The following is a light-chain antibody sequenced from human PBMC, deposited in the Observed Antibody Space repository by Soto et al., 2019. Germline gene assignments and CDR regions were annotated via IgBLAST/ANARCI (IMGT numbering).Light chain of an antibody. Sequence: EIVLTQSPGTLSLSPGERATLSCRASQSVDSSYLAWYQQKPGQAPRLLIYGASSRATGIPDRFSGSESGTDFTHTISRLEPEDFAVYYCQHFGSPFTFGPGNKVDIK. CDR1: QSVDSSY. V-gene: IGKV3-20*01. J-gene: IGKJ3*01. CDR2: GAS. CDR3: QHFGSPFT.